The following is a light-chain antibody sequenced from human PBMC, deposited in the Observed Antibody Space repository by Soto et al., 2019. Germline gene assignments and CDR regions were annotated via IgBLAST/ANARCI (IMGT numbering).Light chain of an antibody. CDR1: SSDVGGYNY. V-gene: IGLV2-8*01. Sequence: QSVLTQPPSASGSPGQSVTISCTGTSSDVGGYNYVSWYQQHPGKAPKLMIYGVTKRPSGVPDRVSGSKSGNTASLTVSGLQAEDEADYYCSSYAGSNNWVFGGGTKVTVL. CDR2: GVT. J-gene: IGLJ3*02. CDR3: SSYAGSNNWV.